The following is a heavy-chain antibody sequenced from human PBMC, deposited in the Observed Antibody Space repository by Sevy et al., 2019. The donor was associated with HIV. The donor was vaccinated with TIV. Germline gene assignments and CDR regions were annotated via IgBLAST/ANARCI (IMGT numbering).Heavy chain of an antibody. D-gene: IGHD4-17*01. CDR2: ISNSGTSI. J-gene: IGHJ4*02. Sequence: GGSLRLSCAASGFTFSSYEMNWVRQAPGKGLEWVSYISNSGTSIYYSNSVKGRFTISRDNARNSRYLQMNSLRAEDTAVYYCARDLPPSATTVAHFDYWGQGTLVTVSS. CDR1: GFTFSSYE. CDR3: ARDLPPSATTVAHFDY. V-gene: IGHV3-48*03.